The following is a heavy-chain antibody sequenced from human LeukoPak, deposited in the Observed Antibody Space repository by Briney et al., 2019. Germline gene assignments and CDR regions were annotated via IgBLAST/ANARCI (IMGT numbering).Heavy chain of an antibody. V-gene: IGHV4-34*01. CDR1: GFTFSSYS. J-gene: IGHJ5*02. CDR2: INHSGST. CDR3: ARDEIAVAGTVVSKFDP. Sequence: GSLRLSCAASGFTFSSYSMNWVRQAPGKGLEWIGEINHSGSTNYNPSLKSRVTISVDTSKNQFSLKLSSVTAADTAVYYCARDEIAVAGTVVSKFDPWGQGTLVTVSS. D-gene: IGHD6-19*01.